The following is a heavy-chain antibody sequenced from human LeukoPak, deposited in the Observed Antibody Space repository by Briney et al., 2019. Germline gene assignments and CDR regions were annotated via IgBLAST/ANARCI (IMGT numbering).Heavy chain of an antibody. J-gene: IGHJ5*02. CDR2: ISGSGGST. CDR3: ARDLSSWYGGWFDP. CDR1: GFTFSNYA. Sequence: GGSLRLSCAASGFTFSNYAMSWVRQAPGKGLEWVSVISGSGGSTDYADSVKGRFTISRDNAKNTLYLQMNSLRAEDTAVYYCARDLSSWYGGWFDPWGQGTLVTVSS. V-gene: IGHV3-23*01. D-gene: IGHD6-13*01.